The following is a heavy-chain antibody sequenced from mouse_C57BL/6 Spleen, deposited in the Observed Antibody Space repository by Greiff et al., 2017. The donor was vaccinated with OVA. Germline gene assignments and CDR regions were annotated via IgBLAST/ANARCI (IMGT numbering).Heavy chain of an antibody. D-gene: IGHD2-5*01. V-gene: IGHV1-55*01. Sequence: VQLQQPGAELVKPGASVKMSCKASGYTFTSYWITWVKQRPGQGLEWIGDIYPGSGSTNYNEKFKSKATLTVDTSSSTAYMQLISLTSEDSAVYYCARSDYSKDWYFDVWGTGTTVTVSS. CDR1: GYTFTSYW. J-gene: IGHJ1*03. CDR2: IYPGSGST. CDR3: ARSDYSKDWYFDV.